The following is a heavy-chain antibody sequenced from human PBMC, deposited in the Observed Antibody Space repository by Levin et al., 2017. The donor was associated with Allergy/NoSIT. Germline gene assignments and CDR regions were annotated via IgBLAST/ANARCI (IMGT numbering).Heavy chain of an antibody. V-gene: IGHV1-18*01. CDR3: VRDTPCSTTTCVIHYYYGLDV. Sequence: ASVKVSCKTSGYTFSSYGVSWVRQAPGQGLEWMGWISAYNGNTDYAQKVQGRVTMTTDTSTSTAYMELRSLRSDDTAVYYCVRDTPCSTTTCVIHYYYGLDVWGQGTTVTVSS. J-gene: IGHJ6*02. CDR1: GYTFSSYG. CDR2: ISAYNGNT. D-gene: IGHD2-2*01.